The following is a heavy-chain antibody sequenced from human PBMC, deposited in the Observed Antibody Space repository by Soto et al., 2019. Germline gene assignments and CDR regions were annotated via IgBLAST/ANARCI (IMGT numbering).Heavy chain of an antibody. CDR2: IYHSGST. CDR3: ARSALTWYFDL. D-gene: IGHD3-9*01. V-gene: IGHV4-30-2*01. CDR1: GVSISSGGYS. Sequence: QLQLQESGSGLVKPSQTLSLTCAVSGVSISSGGYSWSWSRQPPGKGLEWIGYIYHSGSTYYNPSLKSRVTISVDRSKNQFSLKLSAVTAADTAVYYCARSALTWYFDLWGRGTLVTVSS. J-gene: IGHJ2*01.